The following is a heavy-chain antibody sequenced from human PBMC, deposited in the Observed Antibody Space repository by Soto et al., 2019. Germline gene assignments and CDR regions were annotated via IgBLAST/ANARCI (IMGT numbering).Heavy chain of an antibody. J-gene: IGHJ5*02. CDR3: ARGPVTIFGVVIIRGWFDP. D-gene: IGHD3-3*01. CDR2: INHSGST. CDR1: GGSFSGYY. Sequence: SETLSLTCAVYGGSFSGYYWSWIRQPPGKGLEWIGEINHSGSTNYNPSLKSRVTISVDTSKNQFSLKLSSVTAADTAVYYCARGPVTIFGVVIIRGWFDPWGQGXLVTVHS. V-gene: IGHV4-34*01.